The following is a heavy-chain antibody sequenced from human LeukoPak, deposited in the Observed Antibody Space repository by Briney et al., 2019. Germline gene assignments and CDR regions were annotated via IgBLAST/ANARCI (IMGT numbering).Heavy chain of an antibody. CDR2: IRYDGSNK. J-gene: IGHJ6*03. CDR1: GFTFSSYG. CDR3: AKGPPWGYYYYMDV. V-gene: IGHV3-30*02. D-gene: IGHD7-27*01. Sequence: GGSLRLSCAASGFTFSSYGMHWVRQAPGKGLEWAAFIRYDGSNKYYADSVKGRFTISRDNSKNTLYLQMNSLRAEDTAVYYCAKGPPWGYYYYMDVWGKGTTVTVSS.